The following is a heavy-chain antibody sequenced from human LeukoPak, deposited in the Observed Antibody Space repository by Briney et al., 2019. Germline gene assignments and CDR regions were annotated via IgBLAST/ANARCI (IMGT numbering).Heavy chain of an antibody. Sequence: GGSLRLSCEASGFTFSSYSMNWVRQAPGKGLEWISYISTSTTTIYYANSVKGRFTISRDNAKKSLYPQMNSLRAEDTAVYYCAELGITMIGGVWGKGTTVTISS. CDR3: AELGITMIGGV. CDR1: GFTFSSYS. CDR2: ISTSTTTI. V-gene: IGHV3-48*01. J-gene: IGHJ6*04. D-gene: IGHD3-10*02.